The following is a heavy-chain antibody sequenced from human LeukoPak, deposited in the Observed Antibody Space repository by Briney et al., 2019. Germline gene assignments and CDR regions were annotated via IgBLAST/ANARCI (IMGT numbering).Heavy chain of an antibody. CDR1: GFTFSTYA. CDR3: ARDIRPRVESFDY. V-gene: IGHV3-23*01. D-gene: IGHD3-3*01. Sequence: GGSLRLSCAASGFTFSTYAMSWVRQAPGKGLDWVSGISASSDSTYYADSVKGRFTISRDNSKNTLYLQMNSLGAADTAVYYCARDIRPRVESFDYWGQGTLVTVSS. CDR2: ISASSDST. J-gene: IGHJ4*02.